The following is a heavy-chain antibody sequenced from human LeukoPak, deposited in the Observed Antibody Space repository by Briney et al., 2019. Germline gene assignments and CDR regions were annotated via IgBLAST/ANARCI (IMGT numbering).Heavy chain of an antibody. CDR3: ARQAISYYYGMDV. CDR2: ISAYNGNT. D-gene: IGHD2-2*01. J-gene: IGHJ6*02. Sequence: ASVKVSCKASGYTFTSYYMHWVRQAPGQGLEWMGWISAYNGNTNYAQKLQGRVTMTTDTSTSTAYMELRSLRSDDTAVYYCARQAISYYYGMDVWGQGTTVTVSS. V-gene: IGHV1-18*04. CDR1: GYTFTSYY.